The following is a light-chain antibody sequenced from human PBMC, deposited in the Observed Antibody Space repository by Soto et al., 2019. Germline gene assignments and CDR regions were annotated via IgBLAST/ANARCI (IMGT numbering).Light chain of an antibody. J-gene: IGLJ1*01. CDR2: EVN. CDR3: ISYAGSNRV. CDR1: SSDLGAYNY. Sequence: SVLTQPPSASGSPGQSVTISCTGTSSDLGAYNYVSWYQQHPGKAPKLMIYEVNKRPSGVPDRFSGSKSGNTAPLTVSGLQAEDEADYYCISYAGSNRVFGTGTKLTVL. V-gene: IGLV2-8*01.